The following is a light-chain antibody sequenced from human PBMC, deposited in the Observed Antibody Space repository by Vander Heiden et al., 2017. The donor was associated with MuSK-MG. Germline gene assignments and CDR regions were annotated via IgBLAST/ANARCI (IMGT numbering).Light chain of an antibody. Sequence: DRAMTQSPDSLAVSLGERATINCKSSQSVLYSSNTKNYLAWYPQKPGQPPKLLIYWASTRESGVPDRFSGRGSGTDFTLTISILLAAAVAVYYCRQYYSTPYTFGPGTKMEIK. J-gene: IGKJ2*01. CDR2: WAS. CDR3: RQYYSTPYT. V-gene: IGKV4-1*01. CDR1: QSVLYSSNTKNY.